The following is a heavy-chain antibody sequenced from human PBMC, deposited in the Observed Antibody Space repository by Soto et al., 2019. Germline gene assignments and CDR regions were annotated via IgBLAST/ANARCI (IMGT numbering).Heavy chain of an antibody. CDR2: IHSDGTT. CDR1: GFTVSSNY. D-gene: IGHD6-13*01. CDR3: ARDRYSKSDYKYGMDV. Sequence: GGSLRLSCAASGFTVSSNYMTWVRQAPGKGLEWVSVIHSDGTTYYADSVKGRFTISRDNSKNTLYLQMNSLRAEDTAVYYCARDRYSKSDYKYGMDVWGQGTTVTVSS. V-gene: IGHV3-53*01. J-gene: IGHJ6*02.